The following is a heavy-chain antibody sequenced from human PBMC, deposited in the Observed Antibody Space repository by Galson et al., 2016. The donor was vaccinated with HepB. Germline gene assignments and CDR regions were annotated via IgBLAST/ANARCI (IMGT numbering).Heavy chain of an antibody. J-gene: IGHJ4*02. CDR1: GFSFTSYS. V-gene: IGHV3-21*01. D-gene: IGHD3-22*01. CDR3: VRAFHDTSGHYWVNLDY. Sequence: SLRLSCAASGFSFTSYSMNWVRQAPGKGLEWVSFISTTSTYIYYADSVTGRFTISRDNAKSSLYLQMNSPRAEDTAVYYCVRAFHDTSGHYWVNLDYWGQGALVTVSS. CDR2: ISTTSTYI.